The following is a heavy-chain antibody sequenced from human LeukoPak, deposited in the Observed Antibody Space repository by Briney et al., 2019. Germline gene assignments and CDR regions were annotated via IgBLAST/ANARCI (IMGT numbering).Heavy chain of an antibody. V-gene: IGHV1-2*02. CDR2: INPNSGGT. CDR1: GYTFSAFY. CDR3: ARVFSNYANTAEYFQH. J-gene: IGHJ1*01. D-gene: IGHD4-11*01. Sequence: ASVKVSCKASGYTFSAFYIHWVRQAPGRGLEWMGWINPNSGGTNYAQKFQGRVTMTRDKSSNTAYMGLSSLTSDDTAVFYCARVFSNYANTAEYFQHWGQGTLVTVSS.